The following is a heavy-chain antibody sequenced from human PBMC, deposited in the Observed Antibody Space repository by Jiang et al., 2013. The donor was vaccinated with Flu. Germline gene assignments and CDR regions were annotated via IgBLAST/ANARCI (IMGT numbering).Heavy chain of an antibody. V-gene: IGHV3-30-3*01. CDR1: GFTFSSYA. CDR3: ARDPAWAEMVVVITRRLDY. CDR2: ISYDGSNK. J-gene: IGHJ4*02. D-gene: IGHD3-22*01. Sequence: VQLVESGGGVVQPGRSLRLSCAASGFTFSSYAMHWVRQAPGKGLEWVAVISYDGSNKYYADSVKGRFTISRDNSKNTLYLQMNSLRAEDTAVYYCARDPAWAEMVVVITRRLDYWGQGTL.